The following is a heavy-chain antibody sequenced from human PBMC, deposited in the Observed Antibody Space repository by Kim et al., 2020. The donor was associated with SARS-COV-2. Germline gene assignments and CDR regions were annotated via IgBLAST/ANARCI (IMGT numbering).Heavy chain of an antibody. V-gene: IGHV1-69*04. J-gene: IGHJ3*02. Sequence: SVKVSCKASGGTFNSYAISWVRQAPGQGLEWMGRIIPFLGITNYAQRFQDRVTITADKSTSTAYMELSSLRSDDTAVYYCVRPWAGYYYDSSGNYGGNDAFDIWGQGTMVSVST. D-gene: IGHD3-22*01. CDR2: IIPFLGIT. CDR1: GGTFNSYA. CDR3: VRPWAGYYYDSSGNYGGNDAFDI.